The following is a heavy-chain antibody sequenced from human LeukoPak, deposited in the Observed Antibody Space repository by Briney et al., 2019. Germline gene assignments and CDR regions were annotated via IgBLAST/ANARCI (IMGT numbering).Heavy chain of an antibody. CDR3: ARDSTYYYDSSAYEAFDI. V-gene: IGHV3-48*03. J-gene: IGHJ3*02. Sequence: GGSLRLSCAASGLTFSSYEMNWVRQAPGKGLEWVSYISSSGGTIYYADSVKGRFTISRDNAKNSLNLQMNSLRAEDTAVYYCARDSTYYYDSSAYEAFDIWGQGTMVTVSS. D-gene: IGHD3-22*01. CDR1: GLTFSSYE. CDR2: ISSSGGTI.